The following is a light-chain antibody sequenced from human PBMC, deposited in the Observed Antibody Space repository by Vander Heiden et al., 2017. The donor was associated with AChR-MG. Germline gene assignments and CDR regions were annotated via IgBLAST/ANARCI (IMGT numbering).Light chain of an antibody. J-gene: IGLJ2*01. CDR1: SGYSNYK. Sequence: QPVLTQPPSASASLGASVTLTCTLSSGYSNYKVDWYQQRPGKGPRFVMRVGTGGIVGSKGDGIPDRFSVLGSGLNRYLNIKNIQEEDESDYHCGAYHGSGSNFVYHVVFGGGTKLTVL. CDR2: VGTGGIVG. CDR3: GAYHGSGSNFVYHVV. V-gene: IGLV9-49*01.